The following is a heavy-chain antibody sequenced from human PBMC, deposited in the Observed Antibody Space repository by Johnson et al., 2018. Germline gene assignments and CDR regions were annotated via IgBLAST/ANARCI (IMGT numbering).Heavy chain of an antibody. CDR2: IFVGDTA. V-gene: IGHV3-66*02. Sequence: VQLVQSGGGLAQPGGSLRLSCAVSGFTVSDNYMTWVRQAPGKGLEWVSVIFVGDTAYYTESVKGRFTHSRDYSKNTVSLQMNSLRPEDTAVYYCARGYITGSDAFVIWGQGTMVAVSS. CDR1: GFTVSDNY. D-gene: IGHD6-19*01. J-gene: IGHJ3*02. CDR3: ARGYITGSDAFVI.